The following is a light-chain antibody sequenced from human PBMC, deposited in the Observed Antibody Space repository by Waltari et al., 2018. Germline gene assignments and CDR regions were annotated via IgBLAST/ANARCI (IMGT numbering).Light chain of an antibody. V-gene: IGLV2-23*02. CDR3: CSYAGSRV. Sequence: QSALTQPASVSGSPGQSITISCTGTSRDVGRHNLVSWYQQHPGKAPKLMIYEVSKRPSGVSNRFSGSKSGNTASLTISGLQAEDEADYYCCSYAGSRVFGGGTKLTVL. CDR2: EVS. CDR1: SRDVGRHNL. J-gene: IGLJ3*02.